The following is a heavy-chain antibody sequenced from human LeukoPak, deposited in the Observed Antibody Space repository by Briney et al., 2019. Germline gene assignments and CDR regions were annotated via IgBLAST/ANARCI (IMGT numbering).Heavy chain of an antibody. J-gene: IGHJ4*02. CDR1: GFTFSSYG. V-gene: IGHV3-30*18. D-gene: IGHD6-19*01. Sequence: QPGGSLRLSCAASGFTFSSYGMHWVRQAPGKGLEWVAVISYDGSNKYYADSVKGRFTISRDNSKNTLYLQMNSLRAEDTAVYYCAKVQGIAVAGTIGYWGQGTLVTVSS. CDR3: AKVQGIAVAGTIGY. CDR2: ISYDGSNK.